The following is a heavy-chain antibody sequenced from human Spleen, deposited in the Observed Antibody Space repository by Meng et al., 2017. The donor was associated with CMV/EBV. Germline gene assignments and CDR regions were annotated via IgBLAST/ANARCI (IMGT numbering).Heavy chain of an antibody. CDR2: ISSSSSYI. J-gene: IGHJ4*02. CDR1: GFTFSSYS. Sequence: GESLKISCAASGFTFSSYSMNWVRQAPGKGLEWVSSISSSSSYIYYADSVKGRFTISRDNAKNSLYLQMNSLRAEDTAVYYCARARSGLLAVNWGQGTLVTVSS. D-gene: IGHD2/OR15-2a*01. CDR3: ARARSGLLAVN. V-gene: IGHV3-21*01.